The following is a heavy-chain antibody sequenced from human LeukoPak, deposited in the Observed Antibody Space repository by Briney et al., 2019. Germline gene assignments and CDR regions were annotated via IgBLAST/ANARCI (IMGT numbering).Heavy chain of an antibody. J-gene: IGHJ6*03. CDR1: GFTVSSNY. V-gene: IGHV3-53*01. CDR3: ARGGRKNYYYYYMDV. Sequence: GGSLRLYGAASGFTVSSNYMSWLRQAPGKGLEWVSVIYSGGSTYYADSVKGRFTISRDNSKNTLYLQINSLRAEDTAVYYCARGGRKNYYYYYMDVWGKGTTVTVSS. CDR2: IYSGGST.